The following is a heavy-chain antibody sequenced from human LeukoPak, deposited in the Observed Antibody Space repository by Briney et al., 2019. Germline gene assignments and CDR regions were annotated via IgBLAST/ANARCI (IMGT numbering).Heavy chain of an antibody. D-gene: IGHD3-9*01. V-gene: IGHV3-23*01. J-gene: IGHJ4*02. CDR3: WKSPSNVLRYFVDY. Sequence: GGSLGLPCAASGFTFSSYAMRWVRQAPGKGLEWDSAISGSGGSSYYAGSVKGRFTNSRDNSNNTLFLQINSRRPGDTAVYYCWKSPSNVLRYFVDYRGGGALLTVSS. CDR2: ISGSGGSS. CDR1: GFTFSSYA.